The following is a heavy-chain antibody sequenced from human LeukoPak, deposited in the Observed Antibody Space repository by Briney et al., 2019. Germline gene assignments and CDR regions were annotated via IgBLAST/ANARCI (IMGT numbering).Heavy chain of an antibody. D-gene: IGHD4-23*01. CDR3: AASMTTVLN. J-gene: IGHJ4*02. CDR2: ISSSGSTI. V-gene: IGHV3-48*03. Sequence: GGSLGLSCAASGFTFSSYEMNWVRQAPGKGLEWVSYISSSGSTIYYADSVKGRFTISRDNAKNSLYLQMNSLRAEDTAVYYCAASMTTVLNWGQGTLVTVSS. CDR1: GFTFSSYE.